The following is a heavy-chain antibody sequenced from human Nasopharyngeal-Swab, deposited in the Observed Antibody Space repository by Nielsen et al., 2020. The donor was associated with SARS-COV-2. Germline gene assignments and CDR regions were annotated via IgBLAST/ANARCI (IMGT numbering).Heavy chain of an antibody. CDR3: ARINEVKPSYYYYGMDV. V-gene: IGHV2-26*01. Sequence: WIRQPPGKALEWLAHIFSNDEKSYSTSLKSRLTITKDTSKSQVVLTMTNMDPVDTATYYCARINEVKPSYYYYGMDVWGQGTTVTVSS. J-gene: IGHJ6*02. D-gene: IGHD1-1*01. CDR2: IFSNDEK.